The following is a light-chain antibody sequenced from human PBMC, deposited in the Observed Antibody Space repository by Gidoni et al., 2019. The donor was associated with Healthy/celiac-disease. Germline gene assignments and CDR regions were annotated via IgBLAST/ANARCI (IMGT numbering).Light chain of an antibody. J-gene: IGKJ2*01. Sequence: EIVLTQSPGTLSLSPGERATLPCRASQSVSSSYLAWYQQKPGQAPRLLIYGASSRATGIPDRFSGSGSGTDFTLTISRLGPEDFAVYYCQQYGSSPRTFGQGTKLEIK. CDR3: QQYGSSPRT. V-gene: IGKV3-20*01. CDR2: GAS. CDR1: QSVSSSY.